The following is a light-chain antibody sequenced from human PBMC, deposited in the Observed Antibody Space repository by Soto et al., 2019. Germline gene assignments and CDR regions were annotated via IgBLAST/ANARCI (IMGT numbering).Light chain of an antibody. CDR3: AALADSRKAVT. CDR2: NNY. V-gene: IGLV1-44*01. J-gene: IGLJ2*01. Sequence: QSVLTQPPSASGTPGQRVTIYCSGSYSNIGSNTVNWYQQLPGTAPKLLIYNNYQRPSGGPDRISGSKSGTSASLAISGLQSDDDDAYYCAALADSRKAVTFGRGTKLTVL. CDR1: YSNIGSNT.